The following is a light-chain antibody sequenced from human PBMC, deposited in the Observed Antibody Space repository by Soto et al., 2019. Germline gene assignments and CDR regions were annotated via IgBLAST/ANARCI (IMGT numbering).Light chain of an antibody. CDR2: GNS. Sequence: QSVLTQPPSVSGAPGQRVTMSCTGSSSNIGAGYDVHWYQQLPGTAPKLLIYGNSNRPSGVPDRFSGSKSGTSASLAITGLQAEDEADYYCQSYDSSLSGWVFGGRTKLPS. CDR1: SSNIGAGYD. V-gene: IGLV1-40*01. J-gene: IGLJ3*02. CDR3: QSYDSSLSGWV.